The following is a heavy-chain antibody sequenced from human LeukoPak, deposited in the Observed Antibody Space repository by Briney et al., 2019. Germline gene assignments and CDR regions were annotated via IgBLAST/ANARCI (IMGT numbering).Heavy chain of an antibody. Sequence: GRSLRLSCAASGFTFDDYAMHWVRQAPGKGLEWVSGISWNSGSIVYADSVKGRFTISRDNSKNTLYLQMNSLRAEDTAVYYCARDRLYYDFWSGLGVVYYYGMDVWGQGTTVTVSS. CDR3: ARDRLYYDFWSGLGVVYYYGMDV. V-gene: IGHV3-9*01. D-gene: IGHD3-3*01. CDR2: ISWNSGSI. J-gene: IGHJ6*02. CDR1: GFTFDDYA.